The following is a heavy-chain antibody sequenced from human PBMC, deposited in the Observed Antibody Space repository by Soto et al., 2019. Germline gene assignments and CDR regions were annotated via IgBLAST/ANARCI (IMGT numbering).Heavy chain of an antibody. Sequence: EVRLVEPGGGLVKSGGSLRLSCSASGFTFSTYTMNWVRQAPGRGRERVPNIDRFGSYSCYVDSAQGGFTISRDNAKNSLDLKMNSLRAEDTAVYYCARVGSTFARGRIGGVHYGLDVWGQGTTVTVSS. CDR1: GFTFSTYT. J-gene: IGHJ6*02. CDR3: ARVGSTFARGRIGGVHYGLDV. V-gene: IGHV3-21*03. CDR2: IDRFGSYS. D-gene: IGHD3-16*01.